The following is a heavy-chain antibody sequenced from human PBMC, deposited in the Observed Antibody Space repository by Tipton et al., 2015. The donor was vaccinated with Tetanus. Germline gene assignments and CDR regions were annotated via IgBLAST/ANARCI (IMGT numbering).Heavy chain of an antibody. D-gene: IGHD4-17*01. Sequence: SLRLSCAASGFTFSSYGMHWVRQAPGKGLEWVAVISYDGSNKYYADSVKGRFTISRDNSKNTLYLQMNSLRAEDTAVYYCAKGVNTEYRGQGTLVTVSS. CDR1: GFTFSSYG. V-gene: IGHV3-30*18. CDR3: AKGVNTEY. J-gene: IGHJ4*02. CDR2: ISYDGSNK.